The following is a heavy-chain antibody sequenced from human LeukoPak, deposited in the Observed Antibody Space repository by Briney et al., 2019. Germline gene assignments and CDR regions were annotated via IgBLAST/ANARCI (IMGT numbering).Heavy chain of an antibody. J-gene: IGHJ4*02. CDR2: IYTSGST. D-gene: IGHD6-19*01. V-gene: IGHV4-61*02. CDR1: GGSISSGSYY. CDR3: ARGRRRSGWPFDY. Sequence: SETLSLTCTVSGGSISSGSYYWSWIRQPAGKGLEWIGRIYTSGSTNYNPSLKSRVTISVDTSKNQFSLKLSSVTAADTAVYYCARGRRRSGWPFDYWGQGTLVTVSS.